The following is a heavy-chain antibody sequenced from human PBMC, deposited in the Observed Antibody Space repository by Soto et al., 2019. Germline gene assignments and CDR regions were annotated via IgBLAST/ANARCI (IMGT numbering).Heavy chain of an antibody. D-gene: IGHD3-9*01. CDR2: IRSKTDGGTT. Sequence: GGSLRPSCAAPGFTFSNAWMSWVRQAPRKGLAWVGRIRSKTDGGTTDYAAPVKGRFTISRDDSKNTLYLQMNSLKTEDTAVYYCTTDLPSYYDILTGYYMAFDYWGQGTLVTVSS. V-gene: IGHV3-15*01. J-gene: IGHJ4*02. CDR1: GFTFSNAW. CDR3: TTDLPSYYDILTGYYMAFDY.